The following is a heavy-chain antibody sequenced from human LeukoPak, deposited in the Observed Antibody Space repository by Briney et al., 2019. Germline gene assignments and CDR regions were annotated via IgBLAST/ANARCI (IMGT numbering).Heavy chain of an antibody. Sequence: SVKVSCKASGGTFISYAISWVRQAPGQGLEWMGGIIPIFGTANYAQKFQGRVTITTDESTSTAYVELSSLRSEDTAVYYCARGPYNWNDGRYFDYWGQGTLVTVSS. J-gene: IGHJ4*02. V-gene: IGHV1-69*05. CDR2: IIPIFGTA. D-gene: IGHD1-20*01. CDR1: GGTFISYA. CDR3: ARGPYNWNDGRYFDY.